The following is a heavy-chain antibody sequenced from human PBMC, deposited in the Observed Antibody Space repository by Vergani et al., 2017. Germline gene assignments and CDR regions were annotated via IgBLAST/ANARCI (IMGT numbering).Heavy chain of an antibody. V-gene: IGHV4-4*03. J-gene: IGHJ4*02. CDR2: ICHTEDT. Sequence: QVQLQESGPGLVKPPGTLSLTCAVSGVSISSNNCWTWVRQPPGKGLEWIGEICHTEDTKYSTSLKSRVTVSVDESRNLFSLRLNSVTAADTAVYYCATIGYRRWGYYFDYWGQGILVTVSS. D-gene: IGHD2-2*02. CDR3: ATIGYRRWGYYFDY. CDR1: GVSISSNNC.